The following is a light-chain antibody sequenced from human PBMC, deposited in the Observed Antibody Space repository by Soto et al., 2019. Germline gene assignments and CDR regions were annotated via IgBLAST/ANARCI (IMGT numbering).Light chain of an antibody. CDR2: DAS. CDR3: QKYDSTPRT. CDR1: QSISNY. V-gene: IGKV1-27*01. Sequence: IHMTQAASSLSASVGNIFSMTCRASQSISNYLNWYQQKPGTVPKLLIYDASILQSGVPSRFSGSGYGTDFDLTISSLQTEDVATYYCQKYDSTPRTFGQGTKVDIK. J-gene: IGKJ1*01.